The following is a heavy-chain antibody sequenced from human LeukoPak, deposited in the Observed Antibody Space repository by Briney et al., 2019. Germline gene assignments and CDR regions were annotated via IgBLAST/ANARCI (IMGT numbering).Heavy chain of an antibody. V-gene: IGHV3-48*01. Sequence: PGGSLRLSCAASGFIFSDYSMNWVRQAPGKGLEWVSYITKSSSIMQYADSVKGRFTISRDNAKNSLYLQMNSLSAEDTAVYYCARDWNPYHIGYWGQGTLVNVSS. D-gene: IGHD1-1*01. J-gene: IGHJ4*02. CDR1: GFIFSDYS. CDR3: ARDWNPYHIGY. CDR2: ITKSSSIM.